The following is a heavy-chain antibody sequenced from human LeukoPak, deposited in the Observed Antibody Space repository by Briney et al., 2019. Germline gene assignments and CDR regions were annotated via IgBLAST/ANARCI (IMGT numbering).Heavy chain of an antibody. CDR1: GGSISSYY. J-gene: IGHJ4*02. D-gene: IGHD6-13*01. V-gene: IGHV4-59*01. CDR2: IYYSGST. Sequence: SETLSLTCTVSGGSISSYYWSWIRQPPGKGLEWIGYIYYSGSTNYNPSLKSRVTISVDTSKNQFSLKLSSVTAADTAVYYCASSDSSSWHDYWGQGTLVTVSS. CDR3: ASSDSSSWHDY.